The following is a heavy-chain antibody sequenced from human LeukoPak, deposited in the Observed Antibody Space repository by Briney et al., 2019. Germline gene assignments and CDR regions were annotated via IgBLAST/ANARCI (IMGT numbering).Heavy chain of an antibody. Sequence: GGSLRLSCVASGFSFSTYSMNWVRQAAGKGLEWVSYISTSSSSSTIYYADSVKGRFTISRDNAKNSLYLQMNSLRAEDTAVYYCARGIVAAKGADYWGQGTLVTVSS. CDR3: ARGIVAAKGADY. CDR2: ISTSSSSSTI. J-gene: IGHJ4*02. CDR1: GFSFSTYS. D-gene: IGHD1-26*01. V-gene: IGHV3-48*01.